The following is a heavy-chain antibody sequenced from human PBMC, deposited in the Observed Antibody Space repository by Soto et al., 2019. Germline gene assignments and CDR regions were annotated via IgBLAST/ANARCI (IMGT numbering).Heavy chain of an antibody. CDR3: AASGYPYYYYYMDV. D-gene: IGHD3-22*01. J-gene: IGHJ6*03. CDR2: IVVGSGNT. CDR1: GFTFTSSA. Sequence: SVKVSCKASGFTFTSSAMQWVRQARGQRLEWIGWIVVGSGNTNYAQKFQERVTITRDMSTSTAYMELSSLRSEDTAVYYCAASGYPYYYYYMDVWGKGTTVTVS. V-gene: IGHV1-58*02.